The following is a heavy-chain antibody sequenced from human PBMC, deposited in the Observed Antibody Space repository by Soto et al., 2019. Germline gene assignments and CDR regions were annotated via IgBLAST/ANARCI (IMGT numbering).Heavy chain of an antibody. CDR1: GFSLSTNGVG. D-gene: IGHD4-4*01. CDR3: TRLHPFYYFAF. CDR2: IYWDDDK. Sequence: QITLKESGPTLVKPTQTLTLTCTFSGFSLSTNGVGVGWIRQPPGKALEWLALIYWDDDKRYSPSLKSRLTITKDTSKNQVVLTMTNMDPVDTATYYCTRLHPFYYFAFWGQGTLVNVSS. V-gene: IGHV2-5*02. J-gene: IGHJ4*02.